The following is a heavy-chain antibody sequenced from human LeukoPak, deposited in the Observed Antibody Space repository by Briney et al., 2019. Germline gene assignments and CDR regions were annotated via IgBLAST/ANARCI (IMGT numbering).Heavy chain of an antibody. J-gene: IGHJ2*01. CDR2: LYSGGST. CDR3: ARVGDHFHWYFDL. CDR1: GFTVSNNY. V-gene: IGHV3-53*01. D-gene: IGHD3-3*02. Sequence: GGSLRLSCAASGFTVSNNYMNWVPQAPGKGLEWVSILYSGGSTYYADSVKGRFTISRDNSNNTLSLQMNSLRAEDTAVYYCARVGDHFHWYFDLWGRGTLVTVSS.